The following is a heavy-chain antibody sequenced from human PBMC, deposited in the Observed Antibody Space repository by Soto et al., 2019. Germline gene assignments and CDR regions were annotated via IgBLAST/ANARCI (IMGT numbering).Heavy chain of an antibody. CDR1: GYSFTTYW. D-gene: IGHD1-1*01. CDR3: ASTNWNYDYYYGMDV. J-gene: IGHJ6*02. CDR2: IYPVDSDT. Sequence: PGESLKISCKGSGYSFTTYWIGWVRQMPGKGLEWMGIIYPVDSDTRYSPSFQGQVTISADKSISTAYLQWSSLKASDTAMYYCASTNWNYDYYYGMDVWGQGTTVTVSS. V-gene: IGHV5-51*01.